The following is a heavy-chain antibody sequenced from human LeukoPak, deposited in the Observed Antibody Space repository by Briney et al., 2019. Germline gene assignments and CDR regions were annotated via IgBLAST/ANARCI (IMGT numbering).Heavy chain of an antibody. J-gene: IGHJ4*02. CDR1: GFTFSSFW. Sequence: PGGSLRLSCATSGFTFSSFWMSWVRQAPGKGLEWVANINQGGSEKYYVDSVKGRFTISRDNAKNSLYLQMNSLRAEDTAVYYCASSGMCGGGTCYDLYFDFWGQGTLVTVSS. CDR3: ASSGMCGGGTCYDLYFDF. CDR2: INQGGSEK. V-gene: IGHV3-7*03. D-gene: IGHD2-15*01.